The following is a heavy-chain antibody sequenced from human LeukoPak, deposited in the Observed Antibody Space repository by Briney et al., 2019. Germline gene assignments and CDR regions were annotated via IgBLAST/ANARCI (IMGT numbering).Heavy chain of an antibody. Sequence: GGSLRLSCAASGFSVSNYYMSWVRQPPGKGLEWVSVMYTGGGRYYGDSVKGRFTISRDNSKNTVFLQMNSLRVEDTALYYCTRGQPYCGADCYSDGGQGTLVTVSS. CDR3: TRGQPYCGADCYSD. CDR1: GFSVSNYY. CDR2: MYTGGGR. J-gene: IGHJ4*02. D-gene: IGHD2-21*02. V-gene: IGHV3-66*01.